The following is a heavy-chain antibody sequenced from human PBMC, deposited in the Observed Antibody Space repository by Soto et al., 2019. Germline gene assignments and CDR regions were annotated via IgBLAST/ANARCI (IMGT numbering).Heavy chain of an antibody. CDR1: GFTFSSYA. CDR3: AKWGYYYGSGSYLAY. V-gene: IGHV3-23*01. CDR2: ISGSGGST. D-gene: IGHD3-10*01. J-gene: IGHJ4*02. Sequence: VGSLRLSCAASGFTFSSYAMSWVRQAPGKGLEWVSAISGSGGSTYYADSVKGRLTISRDNSKNTLYLQMNSLRAEDTAVYYCAKWGYYYGSGSYLAYWGQGTLVTVSS.